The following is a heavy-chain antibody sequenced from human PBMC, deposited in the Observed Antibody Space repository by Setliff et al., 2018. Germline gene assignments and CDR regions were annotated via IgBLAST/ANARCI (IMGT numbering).Heavy chain of an antibody. D-gene: IGHD3-22*01. V-gene: IGHV4-38-2*02. Sequence: SETLSLTCTVSGYSIRSDYYWGWIRQPPGKGLEWIGSLYHTGSTDYNPSLNSRVTISVDTSKNQFSLKLTSVTAADTAMYYCARDYYDSSGYYDYWGQGTLVTVSS. CDR3: ARDYYDSSGYYDY. J-gene: IGHJ4*02. CDR2: LYHTGST. CDR1: GYSIRSDYY.